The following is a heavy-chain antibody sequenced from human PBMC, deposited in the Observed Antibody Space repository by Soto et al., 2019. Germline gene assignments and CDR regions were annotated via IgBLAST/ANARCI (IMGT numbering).Heavy chain of an antibody. CDR3: VRGDKGGFDL. CDR1: SFTFTSYY. D-gene: IGHD2-21*02. CDR2: ISSDGTKK. Sequence: PRVSLRLSFAASSFTFTSYYLHWVRQAPGKGLEWVAFISSDGTKKYYADSVKGRFTISRDNSKNTLYLQMNSLRPEDTAVYYCVRGDKGGFDLWGQGTTVTVSS. V-gene: IGHV3-30*03. J-gene: IGHJ3*01.